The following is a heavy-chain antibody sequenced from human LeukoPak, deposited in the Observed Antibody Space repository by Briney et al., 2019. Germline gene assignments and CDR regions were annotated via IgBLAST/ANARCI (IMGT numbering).Heavy chain of an antibody. Sequence: GGSLRLSCAASGFTFSSYAMHWVRQAPGKGLEWVAVISYDGSNKYYADSVKGRFTISRDNSKNTLYLQMNSLRAEDTAVYYCARDRTPQTYIVVVIDAFDIWGQGTMVTVSS. CDR2: ISYDGSNK. V-gene: IGHV3-30-3*01. J-gene: IGHJ3*02. D-gene: IGHD2-21*01. CDR1: GFTFSSYA. CDR3: ARDRTPQTYIVVVIDAFDI.